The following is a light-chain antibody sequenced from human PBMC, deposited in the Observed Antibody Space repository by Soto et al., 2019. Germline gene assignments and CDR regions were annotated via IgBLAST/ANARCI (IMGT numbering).Light chain of an antibody. V-gene: IGKV1-33*01. Sequence: DIQMTQSPSSLSASVGDRVTITCQASQDISNYLNWYQQKPGKAPKLLSYYASNLETGVPSRFSGSGSGTDFTFTISSLQPEDIATYYCQQYDNLPRTFGGGTKVEIK. CDR3: QQYDNLPRT. CDR2: YAS. CDR1: QDISNY. J-gene: IGKJ4*01.